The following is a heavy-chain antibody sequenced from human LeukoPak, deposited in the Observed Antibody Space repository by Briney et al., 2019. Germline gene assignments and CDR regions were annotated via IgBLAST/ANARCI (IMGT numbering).Heavy chain of an antibody. J-gene: IGHJ6*02. D-gene: IGHD2-2*01. CDR2: IIPILGIA. CDR3: ARGARGYCSSTSCPLVYYYYYYGMDV. V-gene: IGHV1-69*04. Sequence: GASVKVSCKASGGTFSSYAISWVRQAPGQGLEWVGRIIPILGIANYAQKFQGRVTITADKSTSTAYLELSSLRSEDTAVYYCARGARGYCSSTSCPLVYYYYYYGMDVWGQGTTVTGSS. CDR1: GGTFSSYA.